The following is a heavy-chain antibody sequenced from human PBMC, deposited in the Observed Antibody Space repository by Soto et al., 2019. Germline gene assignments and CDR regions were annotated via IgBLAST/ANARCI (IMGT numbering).Heavy chain of an antibody. D-gene: IGHD5-18*01. V-gene: IGHV4-34*01. CDR3: ARVLRGYSYGVDY. Sequence: PSETLSFTCAVYGGSFSGYYWIWIRQPPGKGLEWIGEINHSGSTNYNPSLKSRVTISVDTSKNQFSLKLSSVTAADTAVYYCARVLRGYSYGVDYWGQGALVTVSS. CDR1: GGSFSGYY. CDR2: INHSGST. J-gene: IGHJ4*02.